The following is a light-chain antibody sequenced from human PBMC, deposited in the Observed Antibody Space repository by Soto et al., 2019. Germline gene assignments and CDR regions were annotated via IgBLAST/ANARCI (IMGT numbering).Light chain of an antibody. V-gene: IGKV1-39*01. CDR2: GVS. CDR3: QQLTSYPRST. Sequence: DIQMTQSPSSLSASVGDKVTITCRASQSISSSLSWYQQKSGKAPNLLIYGVSRLQGGVPSRFSGSGSGTDFTLSISSLQPEDFATYYCQQLTSYPRSTFGQGTRLEIK. CDR1: QSISSS. J-gene: IGKJ5*01.